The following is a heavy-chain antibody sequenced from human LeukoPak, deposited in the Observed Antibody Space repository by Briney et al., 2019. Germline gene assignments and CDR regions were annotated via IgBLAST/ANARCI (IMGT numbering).Heavy chain of an antibody. CDR1: GQSLSGGYY. CDR3: ARDSSWSYYYGMDV. D-gene: IGHD3-10*01. CDR2: IYYSGTT. J-gene: IGHJ6*02. Sequence: PSETLSPTCTVTGQSLSGGYYWVWIRQPTGKGLEWIGSIYYSGTTYYQSSLKSRVIISVDTSKSQFSLRLNSVTAADTAIYYCARDSSWSYYYGMDVWGQGITVTVSS. V-gene: IGHV4-38-2*02.